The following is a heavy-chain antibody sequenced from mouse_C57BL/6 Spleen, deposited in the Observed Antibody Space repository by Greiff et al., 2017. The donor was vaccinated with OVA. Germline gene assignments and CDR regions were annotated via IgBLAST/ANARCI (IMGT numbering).Heavy chain of an antibody. V-gene: IGHV1-52*01. CDR2: IDPSDSET. CDR1: GYTFTIYW. D-gene: IGHD1-1*01. CDR3: ARFDTTVDFDV. J-gene: IGHJ1*03. Sequence: VQLQQPGAELVRPGSSVKLSCKASGYTFTIYWMHWVKQRPIQGLEWIGNIDPSDSETHYNQKFKDKATLTVDKSSSTAYMQLSSLTSEDSAVYYCARFDTTVDFDVWGTGTTVTVSS.